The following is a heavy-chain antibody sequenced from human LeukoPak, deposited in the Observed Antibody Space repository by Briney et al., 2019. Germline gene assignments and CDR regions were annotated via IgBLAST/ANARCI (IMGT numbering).Heavy chain of an antibody. V-gene: IGHV1-2*02. CDR1: GYTFGGYY. CDR2: INPNSGGT. CDR3: ARDYYDSSGYRDY. J-gene: IGHJ4*02. Sequence: ASVKVSCKASGYTFGGYYMHWVRQAPGQGLEWMGWINPNSGGTNYAQRFQGRVTMTRDTSISTAYMELSRLRSDDTAVYYCARDYYDSSGYRDYWGQGTLVTVSS. D-gene: IGHD3-22*01.